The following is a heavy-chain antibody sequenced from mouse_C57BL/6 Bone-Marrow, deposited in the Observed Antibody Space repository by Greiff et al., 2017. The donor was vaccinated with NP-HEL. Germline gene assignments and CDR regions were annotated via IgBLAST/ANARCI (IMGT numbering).Heavy chain of an antibody. D-gene: IGHD2-5*01. CDR3: ARRNYSNYWYFDV. CDR2: IYPGDGDT. J-gene: IGHJ1*03. CDR1: GYAFSSSW. V-gene: IGHV1-82*01. Sequence: VQLVESGPELVKPGASVKISCKASGYAFSSSWMNWVKQRPGKGLEWIGRIYPGDGDTNYNGKFKGKATLTADKSSSTAYMQLSSLTSEDSAVYFCARRNYSNYWYFDVWGTGTTVTVSS.